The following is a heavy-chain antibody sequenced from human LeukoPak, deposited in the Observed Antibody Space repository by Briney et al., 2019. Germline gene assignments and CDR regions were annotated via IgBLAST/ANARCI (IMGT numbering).Heavy chain of an antibody. V-gene: IGHV3-48*03. D-gene: IGHD5-24*01. CDR3: ARDGYNGD. J-gene: IGHJ4*02. CDR1: GFTFSSYE. CDR2: ISTSGRTI. Sequence: GGSLRLSCAASGFTFSSYEMNWVRQAPGKGLEWVSYISTSGRTIYYADSVKGRFTISRDNAKNLLYLQMNSLRAEDTAVYYCARDGYNGDWGQGTLVTVSS.